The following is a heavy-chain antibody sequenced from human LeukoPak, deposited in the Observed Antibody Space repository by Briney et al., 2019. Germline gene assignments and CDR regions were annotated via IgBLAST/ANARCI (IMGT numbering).Heavy chain of an antibody. D-gene: IGHD4-4*01. CDR2: TYYSGST. V-gene: IGHV4-31*03. CDR1: GGSISSGGYY. CDR3: ARRVTTSAETTPDNWFDP. J-gene: IGHJ5*02. Sequence: SETLSLTCTVSGGSISSGGYYWSWIRQHPGKGLEWIGYTYYSGSTYYNPSLKSRVTISVDTSKNQFSLKLSSVTAADTAMFYCARRVTTSAETTPDNWFDPWGQGALVTVSS.